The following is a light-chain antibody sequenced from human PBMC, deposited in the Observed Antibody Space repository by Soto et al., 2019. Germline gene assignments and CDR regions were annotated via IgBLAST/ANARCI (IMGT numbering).Light chain of an antibody. CDR1: QSVTYN. CDR3: HQYNDWPLT. V-gene: IGKV3-15*01. CDR2: GAS. J-gene: IGKJ4*01. Sequence: EVLMTQSPATLSLSPGERATLSCRASQSVTYNLAWYQQKPGQAPRLLIYGASTRATGIPARFSGSGSGTEFTLTISSLQSEDFVVYYCHQYNDWPLTFGGGTKVEIK.